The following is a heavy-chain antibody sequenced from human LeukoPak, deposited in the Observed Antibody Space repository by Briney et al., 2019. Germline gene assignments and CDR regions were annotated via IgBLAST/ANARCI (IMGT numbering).Heavy chain of an antibody. V-gene: IGHV7-4-1*02. CDR2: INTNTGNP. CDR3: ARDQVYCSSTSCYATSLDY. D-gene: IGHD2-2*01. CDR1: GYTFTSYA. J-gene: IGHJ4*02. Sequence: ASVKVSCKASGYTFTSYAMNWVRQAPGQGLEWMGWINTNTGNPTYAQGFTGRFVFSLDTSVSTAYLQISSLKAEDTAVYYCARDQVYCSSTSCYATSLDYWCQGTLVTVSS.